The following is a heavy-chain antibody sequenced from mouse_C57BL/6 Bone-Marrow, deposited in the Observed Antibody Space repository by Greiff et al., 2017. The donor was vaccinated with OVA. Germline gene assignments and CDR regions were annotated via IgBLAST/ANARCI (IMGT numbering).Heavy chain of an antibody. CDR1: GFTFTSYW. Sequence: QVQLQQPGTELVQPGASVKLSCKASGFTFTSYWMHWVKQRPGQGLEWIGNINPSNGGTTYNEQFKSKATLTVAKSSSTAYMQLSSLTSEDSAVYYCARGGVYDGPDYWGQGTTLTVSS. CDR3: ARGGVYDGPDY. D-gene: IGHD2-3*01. CDR2: INPSNGGT. J-gene: IGHJ2*01. V-gene: IGHV1-53*01.